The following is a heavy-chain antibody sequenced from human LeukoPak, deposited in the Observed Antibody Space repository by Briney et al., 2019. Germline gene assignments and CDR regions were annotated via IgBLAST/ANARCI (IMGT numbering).Heavy chain of an antibody. CDR3: ARAAERITMIVVVPRFDP. J-gene: IGHJ5*02. CDR2: ISSSSSYI. V-gene: IGHV3-21*01. D-gene: IGHD3-22*01. Sequence: GGSLRLSCAASGFTFSSWSMNWVRQAPGKGLEWGSSISSSSSYIYYADSVKGRFTISRDNAKNSLYLQMNSLRAEDTAVYYCARAAERITMIVVVPRFDPWGQGTLVTVSS. CDR1: GFTFSSWS.